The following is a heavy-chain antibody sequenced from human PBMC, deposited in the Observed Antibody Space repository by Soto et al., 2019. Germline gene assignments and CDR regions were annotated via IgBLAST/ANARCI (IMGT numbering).Heavy chain of an antibody. Sequence: QVQLVQSRGEVKKPGASVKVSCKTSGYSFTTYGISWVRQAPGQGLEWMGWISGYNGNTNYAQKLKGRLTMTTDTSTSTAYMELRSLISHDTAVYYCAREGPAPYYNDGMDVWGQGSTVTVSS. CDR1: GYSFTTYG. CDR3: AREGPAPYYNDGMDV. CDR2: ISGYNGNT. J-gene: IGHJ6*02. V-gene: IGHV1-18*01.